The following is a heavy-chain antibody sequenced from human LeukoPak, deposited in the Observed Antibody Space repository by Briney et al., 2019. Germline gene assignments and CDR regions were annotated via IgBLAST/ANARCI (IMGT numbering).Heavy chain of an antibody. CDR2: IKGDGSEK. CDR3: VRGVGSSTSCYVRAFDI. Sequence: GGSLRLSCAASGFTFSNSWMHWVCQAPEKGLEWVADIKGDGSEKCYVDSVKGRLTISRDNAKNSLYLQVNSLRAEDMTVYYCVRGVGSSTSCYVRAFDIWGQGTMVTVSS. D-gene: IGHD2-2*01. CDR1: GFTFSNSW. V-gene: IGHV3-52*01. J-gene: IGHJ3*02.